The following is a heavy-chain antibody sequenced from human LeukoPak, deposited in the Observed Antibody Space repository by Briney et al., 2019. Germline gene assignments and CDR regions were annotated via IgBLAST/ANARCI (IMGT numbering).Heavy chain of an antibody. CDR1: GYILTAYY. J-gene: IGHJ3*02. V-gene: IGHV1-2*02. D-gene: IGHD3-22*01. Sequence: ASVNVSCKASGYILTAYYMHWVRQAPGQGLEWMGWINPNSGDTSYAQRFQGRVTMTRDTSISTAYMELSSLRSEDTAVYYCAREGMIVDVDAFDIWGQGTMVTVSS. CDR2: INPNSGDT. CDR3: AREGMIVDVDAFDI.